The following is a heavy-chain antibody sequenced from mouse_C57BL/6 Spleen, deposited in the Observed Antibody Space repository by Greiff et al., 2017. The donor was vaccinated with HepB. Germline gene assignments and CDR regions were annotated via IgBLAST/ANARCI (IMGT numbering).Heavy chain of an antibody. Sequence: EVNLVESGGGLVKPGGSLKLSCAASGFTFSDYGMHWVRQAPEKGLEWVAYISSGSSTIYYADTVKGRFTISRDNAKNTLFLQMTSLRSEDTAMYYCAMPSYGSSLYAMDYWGQGTSVTVSS. CDR2: ISSGSSTI. CDR1: GFTFSDYG. J-gene: IGHJ4*01. CDR3: AMPSYGSSLYAMDY. V-gene: IGHV5-17*01. D-gene: IGHD1-1*01.